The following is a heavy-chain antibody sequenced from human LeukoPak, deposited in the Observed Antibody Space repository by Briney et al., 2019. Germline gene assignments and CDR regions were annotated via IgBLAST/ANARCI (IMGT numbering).Heavy chain of an antibody. J-gene: IGHJ5*01. CDR3: AKDAQRGFDFTNSLES. CDR1: GFTFSHFA. V-gene: IGHV3-33*06. D-gene: IGHD4-11*01. CDR2: IWTDATEK. Sequence: PGKSLRLSCRTSGFTFSHFAMHWVRQAQGKGLEWVAFIWTDATEKYYGNSVKGRFTISRDNYDNTVSLQMNSMRVEDTAVYYCAKDAQRGFDFTNSLESWGQGTVVTVSP.